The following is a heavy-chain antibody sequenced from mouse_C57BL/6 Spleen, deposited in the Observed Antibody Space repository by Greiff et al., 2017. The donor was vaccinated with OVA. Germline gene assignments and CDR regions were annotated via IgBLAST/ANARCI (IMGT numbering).Heavy chain of an antibody. Sequence: QVQLKESGAELARPGASVKLSCKASGYTFTSYGISWVKQRTGLGLEWIGEIYPRSGNTYYNEKFKGKATLTADKSSSTAYMELRSLTSEDSAVYFCARDYDGDAMDYWGQGTSVTVSS. V-gene: IGHV1-81*01. D-gene: IGHD2-4*01. CDR1: GYTFTSYG. CDR3: ARDYDGDAMDY. J-gene: IGHJ4*01. CDR2: IYPRSGNT.